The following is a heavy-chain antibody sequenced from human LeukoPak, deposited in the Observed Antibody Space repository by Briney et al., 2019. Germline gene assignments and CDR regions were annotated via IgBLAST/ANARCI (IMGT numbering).Heavy chain of an antibody. CDR3: ARNHGSGWYYFDY. J-gene: IGHJ4*02. Sequence: GGSLRLSCAASGFTFSSYGMHWVRQAPGKGLEWVAVIWYDGSNKYYADSVKGRFTISRDNAKNSLYLQMNSLRAEDTAVYYCARNHGSGWYYFDYWGQGTLVTVSS. CDR1: GFTFSSYG. V-gene: IGHV3-33*01. CDR2: IWYDGSNK. D-gene: IGHD6-19*01.